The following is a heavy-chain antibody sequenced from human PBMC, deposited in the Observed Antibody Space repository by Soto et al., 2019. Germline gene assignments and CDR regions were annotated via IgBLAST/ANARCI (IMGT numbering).Heavy chain of an antibody. CDR2: ISAYNGNT. Sequence: ASLKVSCKASGYTFTSYGISWVRQAPGQGLEWMGWISAYNGNTNYAQKLQGRVTMTTDTSTSTAYMELRSLRSDDTAVYYCARVDEIAVAEVYWGQGTLVTVSS. D-gene: IGHD6-19*01. J-gene: IGHJ4*02. V-gene: IGHV1-18*01. CDR3: ARVDEIAVAEVY. CDR1: GYTFTSYG.